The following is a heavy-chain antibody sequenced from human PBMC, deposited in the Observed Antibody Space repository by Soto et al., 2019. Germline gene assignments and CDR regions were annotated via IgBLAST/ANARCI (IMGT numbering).Heavy chain of an antibody. CDR2: IYHSGST. Sequence: SETLSLTCSVSGDSISTNAYYWTWIRQSPGKGLEWIGEIYHSGSTNYNPSLKSRVTISVDTSRNQFSLKLSSVTAADTAVYYCARAPRGNYGYPSYFDYWGQGTLVTVSS. CDR3: ARAPRGNYGYPSYFDY. J-gene: IGHJ4*02. D-gene: IGHD3-10*01. CDR1: GDSISTNAYY. V-gene: IGHV4-39*07.